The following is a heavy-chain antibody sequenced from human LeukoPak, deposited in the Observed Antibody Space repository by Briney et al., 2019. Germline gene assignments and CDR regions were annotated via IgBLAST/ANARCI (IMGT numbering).Heavy chain of an antibody. CDR2: IYYSGST. Sequence: SETLSLTCTVSGGSISSSSYYWGWIRQPPGKGLEWIGSIYYSGSTYYNPSLKSRVTISVDMSKNQFSLKLSSVTAADTAVYYCAGKINYYGSGSYYFWFDPWGQGTLVTVSS. D-gene: IGHD3-10*01. CDR1: GGSISSSSYY. V-gene: IGHV4-39*07. J-gene: IGHJ5*02. CDR3: AGKINYYGSGSYYFWFDP.